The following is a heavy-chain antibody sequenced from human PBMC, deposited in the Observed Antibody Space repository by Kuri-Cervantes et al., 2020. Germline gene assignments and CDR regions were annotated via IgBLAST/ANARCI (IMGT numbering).Heavy chain of an antibody. CDR1: GYTFTSYD. CDR3: ARGRLGKSRWYFDL. J-gene: IGHJ2*01. D-gene: IGHD7-27*01. V-gene: IGHV1-8*01. CDR2: MNPNSGNT. Sequence: ASVKVSCKASGYTFTSYDINWVRQATGQGLEWMGWMNPNSGNTGYAQKFQGRVTMTRNTSISTAYMELRSLRSDDTAVYYCARGRLGKSRWYFDLWGRGTLVTVSS.